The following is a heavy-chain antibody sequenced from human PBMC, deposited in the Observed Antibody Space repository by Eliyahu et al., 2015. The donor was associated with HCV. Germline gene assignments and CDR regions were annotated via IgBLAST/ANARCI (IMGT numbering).Heavy chain of an antibody. J-gene: IGHJ6*02. CDR2: IIPIFGTA. D-gene: IGHD2-2*01. V-gene: IGHV1-69*01. Sequence: QVQLVQSGAEVKKPGSSVKVSCKASGGTFSSYAISWVRQAPGQGLEWMGGIIPIFGTANYAQKFXGRVTITADESTSTAYMELSSLRSEDTAVYYCARAPIVVVPAAHHEPYYYYGMDVWGQGTTVTVSS. CDR3: ARAPIVVVPAAHHEPYYYYGMDV. CDR1: GGTFSSYA.